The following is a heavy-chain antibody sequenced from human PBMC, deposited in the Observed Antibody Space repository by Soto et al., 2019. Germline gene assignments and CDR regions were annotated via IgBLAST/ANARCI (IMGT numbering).Heavy chain of an antibody. D-gene: IGHD2-21*02. V-gene: IGHV3-73*01. CDR2: IRSKANSYAT. CDR3: TRLWGGDCYSVSLEVT. CDR1: GCTFSGSA. Sequence: GGSLRLSCAASGCTFSGSAMHWVRQASGKGLEWVGRIRSKANSYATAYAASVKGRFTISRDDSKNTAYLQMNSLKTEDTAVYYCTRLWGGDCYSVSLEVTWGQGTLLTVCS. J-gene: IGHJ5*02.